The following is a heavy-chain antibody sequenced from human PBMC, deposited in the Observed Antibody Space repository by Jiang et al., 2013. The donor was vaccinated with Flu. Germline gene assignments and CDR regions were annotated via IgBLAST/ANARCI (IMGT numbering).Heavy chain of an antibody. Sequence: SGAEVKKPGTSVKVSCKASGFAFTSSAMQWVRQARGQRLEWIGWIVVGSGNTNYAQKFQERVTITRDMSTSTAYMELSSLRSEDTAVYYCAASAHYDSSGYYSLILFDYWGQGTLVTVSS. CDR2: IVVGSGNT. V-gene: IGHV1-58*02. D-gene: IGHD3-22*01. J-gene: IGHJ4*02. CDR3: AASAHYDSSGYYSLILFDY. CDR1: GFAFTSSA.